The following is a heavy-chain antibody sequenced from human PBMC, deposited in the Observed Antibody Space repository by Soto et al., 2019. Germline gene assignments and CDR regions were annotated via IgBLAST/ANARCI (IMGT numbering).Heavy chain of an antibody. CDR1: GFTFSNSW. CDR2: IKEDGSEK. D-gene: IGHD3-3*01. V-gene: IGHV3-7*05. Sequence: GGSLRLSCATSGFTFSNSWMTWVRQAPGKGLEWVASIKEDGSEKHYVDSVRGRFTISRDNAKNSLSLQMNNLGADDTALYYCARGLWTYGYYFDYWGQGTQVTVSS. CDR3: ARGLWTYGYYFDY. J-gene: IGHJ4*02.